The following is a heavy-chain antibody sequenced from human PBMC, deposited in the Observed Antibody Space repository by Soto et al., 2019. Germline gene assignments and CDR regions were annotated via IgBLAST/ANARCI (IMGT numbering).Heavy chain of an antibody. CDR2: IYSGGST. CDR3: ARDLRTFEQVAPSAYYYYYGTDV. V-gene: IGHV3-53*01. D-gene: IGHD6-6*01. J-gene: IGHJ6*02. CDR1: GYTVSSNY. Sequence: PGGSLTLSCAASGYTVSSNYMSWVGQAPGKGLEWVSVIYSGGSTYYADSVKGRFTISRDNFKNTLYLQMNSLRAEDPAVYYCARDLRTFEQVAPSAYYYYYGTDVWGQGTTVTVSS.